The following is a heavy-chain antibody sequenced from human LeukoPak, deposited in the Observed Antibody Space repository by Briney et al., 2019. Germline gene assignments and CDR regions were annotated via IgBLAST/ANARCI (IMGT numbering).Heavy chain of an antibody. D-gene: IGHD1-26*01. CDR1: GGSISSYY. Sequence: SETLSLTCTVSGGSISSYYWSWIRQPAGKGLEWIGRIYTSGSTNYNPSLKSRVTMSVDTSKNQFSLKLSSVTAADTAVYYCARERVSGSPPSDWFDPWGQGTLGTVSS. CDR2: IYTSGST. V-gene: IGHV4-4*07. CDR3: ARERVSGSPPSDWFDP. J-gene: IGHJ5*02.